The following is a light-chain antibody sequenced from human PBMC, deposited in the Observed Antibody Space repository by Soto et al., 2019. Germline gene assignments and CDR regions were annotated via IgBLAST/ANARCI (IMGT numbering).Light chain of an antibody. CDR3: QQHGTSPPSWT. V-gene: IGKV3-20*01. Sequence: PGARATLFCRASQSVTSNYLAWYQQKPGQAPRLLIYGASSRATGIPDRFSGSGSGTDFTLTISRLEPEDFAVYYCQQHGTSPPSWTFGQGTKVEIK. CDR2: GAS. J-gene: IGKJ1*01. CDR1: QSVTSNY.